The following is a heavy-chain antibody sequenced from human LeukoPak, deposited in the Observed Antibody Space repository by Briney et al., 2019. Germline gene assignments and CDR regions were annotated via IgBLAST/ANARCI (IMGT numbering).Heavy chain of an antibody. Sequence: PSETLSLTCTVSGGSISSGGYYWSWIRQHPGKGLEWIGYIYYSGSTYYNPSLKSRVTISVDTSKNQFSLKLSSVTAADTAVYYCARQNRGGSGISVAGHMYYFDYWGQGTLVTVSS. J-gene: IGHJ4*02. CDR2: IYYSGST. CDR1: GGSISSGGYY. V-gene: IGHV4-39*01. CDR3: ARQNRGGSGISVAGHMYYFDY. D-gene: IGHD6-19*01.